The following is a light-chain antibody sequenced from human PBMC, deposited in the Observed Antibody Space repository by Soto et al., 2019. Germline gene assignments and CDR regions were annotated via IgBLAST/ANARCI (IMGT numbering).Light chain of an antibody. V-gene: IGKV3-15*01. Sequence: IVMTQSPGTLSLSAGDRATLSCRASQSITTHLAWYQQRPGQAPRLLIYHSSTRATGVPTRFSGSGSGTDFTLTIKSLQSEDIAVYYCHQYNTWHRTFGQGTKVDMK. CDR2: HSS. J-gene: IGKJ1*01. CDR1: QSITTH. CDR3: HQYNTWHRT.